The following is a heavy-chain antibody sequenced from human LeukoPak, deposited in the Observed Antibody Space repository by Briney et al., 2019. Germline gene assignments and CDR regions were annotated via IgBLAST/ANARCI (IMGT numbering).Heavy chain of an antibody. D-gene: IGHD5-12*01. J-gene: IGHJ4*02. V-gene: IGHV3-23*01. CDR2: ISGSGGST. CDR1: GFTFSSYA. Sequence: GGSLRLSCAASGFTFSSYAMSWVRQAPGKGLEWVSAISGSGGSTYYADSVKGRFTISRDNSKNTLYLQMNSLRAEDTAVYYCAKGAIVATIDGRLVYFDYRGQGTLVTVSS. CDR3: AKGAIVATIDGRLVYFDY.